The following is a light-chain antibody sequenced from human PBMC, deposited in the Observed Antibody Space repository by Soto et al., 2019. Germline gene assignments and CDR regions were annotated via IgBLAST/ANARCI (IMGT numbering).Light chain of an antibody. V-gene: IGKV3-20*01. Sequence: EIMLTQSPGTLSLSPGERATLSCRAIQSVSSTNLAWYQQKPGQAPRLLIYGASSRATGIPDRFSGSGSGTDFTLTISRLEPEDFVVYYCQQYGSSPLLTFGGGTKVEIK. J-gene: IGKJ4*01. CDR2: GAS. CDR3: QQYGSSPLLT. CDR1: QSVSSTN.